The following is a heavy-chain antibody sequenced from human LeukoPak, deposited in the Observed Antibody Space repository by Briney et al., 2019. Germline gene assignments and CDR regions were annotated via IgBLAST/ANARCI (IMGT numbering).Heavy chain of an antibody. J-gene: IGHJ4*02. Sequence: PGGSLRLSCAASGFTLSKYWMHWVRQAPGKGLAWVSRISSDGTTTAYADSVKGRFTISRDSAKNMLYLQMNSLRDEDTAMYYCASPGDNYAILGLDYWGQGTLVTVSS. V-gene: IGHV3-74*01. CDR1: GFTLSKYW. CDR2: ISSDGTTT. D-gene: IGHD3-9*01. CDR3: ASPGDNYAILGLDY.